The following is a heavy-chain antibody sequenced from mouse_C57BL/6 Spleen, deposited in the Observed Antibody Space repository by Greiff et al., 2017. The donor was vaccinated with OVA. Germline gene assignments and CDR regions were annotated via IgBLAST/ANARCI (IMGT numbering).Heavy chain of an antibody. J-gene: IGHJ4*01. CDR3: ARGGYYAMDY. Sequence: VQLQQPGAELVMPGASVKLSCKASGYTFTSYWMHWVKQRPGQGLEWIGEIDPSDSYTNYNQKFKGKSTLTVDKSSSTAYMQLSSLTSEASAVYYCARGGYYAMDYWGQGTSVTVSS. CDR1: GYTFTSYW. V-gene: IGHV1-69*01. CDR2: IDPSDSYT.